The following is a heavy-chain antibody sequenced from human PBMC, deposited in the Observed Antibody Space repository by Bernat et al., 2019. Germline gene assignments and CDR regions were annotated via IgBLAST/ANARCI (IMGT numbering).Heavy chain of an antibody. CDR2: ISSSGSTI. J-gene: IGHJ6*02. CDR3: AREGFTMVRGVIIKYYYYGMDV. D-gene: IGHD3-10*01. V-gene: IGHV3-48*03. CDR1: GFTFSSYE. Sequence: VQLVESGGGLVQPGGSLRLSCAASGFTFSSYEMNWVRQAPGKGLEWVSYISSSGSTIYYADSVKGRFTISRDNAKNSLYLQMNSLRAEDTAVYYCAREGFTMVRGVIIKYYYYGMDVWGQGTTVTVSS.